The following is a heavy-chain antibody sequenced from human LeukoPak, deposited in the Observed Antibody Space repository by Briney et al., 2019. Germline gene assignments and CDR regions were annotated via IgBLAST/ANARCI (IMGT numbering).Heavy chain of an antibody. J-gene: IGHJ6*03. CDR1: GFTFSSYG. V-gene: IGHV3-30*02. CDR2: IRYDGSNK. D-gene: IGHD6-19*01. CDR3: ARDSNSSGWFYYYYYYYMDV. Sequence: GGSLRLSCAASGFTFSSYGMHWVRQAPGKGLEWVAFIRYDGSNKYYADSVKGRFTISRDNAKNSLYLQMNSLRAEDTAVYYCARDSNSSGWFYYYYYYYMDVWGKGTTVTVSS.